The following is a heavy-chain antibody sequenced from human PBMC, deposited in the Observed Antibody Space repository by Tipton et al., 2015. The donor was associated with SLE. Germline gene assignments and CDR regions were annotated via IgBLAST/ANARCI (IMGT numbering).Heavy chain of an antibody. Sequence: TLSLTCNVSGGPITSYYWSWIRQPPGKGLEWIGTIYYSGNTYYNPSLKSRVTISVDTSENAFFLKLRLMTAADTAVYYCARGVAGYFMYCCMDVWGKGTTVTISS. CDR3: ARGVAGYFMYCCMDV. CDR2: IYYSGNT. D-gene: IGHD5-18*01. V-gene: IGHV4-59*04. CDR1: GGPITSYY. J-gene: IGHJ6*03.